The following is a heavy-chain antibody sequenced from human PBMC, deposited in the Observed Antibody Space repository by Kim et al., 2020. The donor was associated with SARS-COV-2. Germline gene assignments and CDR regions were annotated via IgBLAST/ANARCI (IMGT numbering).Heavy chain of an antibody. CDR2: IYTSGST. V-gene: IGHV4-4*07. CDR1: GGSISSYY. J-gene: IGHJ6*02. Sequence: SETLSLTCTVSGGSISSYYWSWIRQPAGKGLEWIGRIYTSGSTNYNPSLKSRVTMSVDTSKNQFSLKLSSVTAADTAVYYCARDSGRGVSLTGKGYGMDVWGQGTTVTVSS. D-gene: IGHD3-9*01. CDR3: ARDSGRGVSLTGKGYGMDV.